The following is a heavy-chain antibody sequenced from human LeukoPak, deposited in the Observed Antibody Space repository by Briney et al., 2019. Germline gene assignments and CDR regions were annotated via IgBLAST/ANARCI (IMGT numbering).Heavy chain of an antibody. J-gene: IGHJ3*01. CDR1: GFGFSSYA. Sequence: GGSLRLSCAASGFGFSSYAMHWVRQAPGKGLERVAFIRHDGGHLYHGDSVKGRFTISRDNSKSTLYLEMTSLRPEDTAVYYCAKVRLLGALDDAFDVWGQGTMVTV. V-gene: IGHV3-30*02. CDR3: AKVRLLGALDDAFDV. D-gene: IGHD3-16*01. CDR2: IRHDGGHL.